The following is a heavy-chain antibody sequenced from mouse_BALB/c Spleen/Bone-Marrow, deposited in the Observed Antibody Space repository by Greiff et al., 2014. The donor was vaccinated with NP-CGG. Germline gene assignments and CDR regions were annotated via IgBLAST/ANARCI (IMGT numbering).Heavy chain of an antibody. CDR2: IAPGSGTT. CDR3: ARYDYAMEH. V-gene: IGHV1S41*01. J-gene: IGHJ4*01. Sequence: DLVKPGASVKLSCKASGYTFTNFWINWIKQRPGQGLEWIGRIAPGSGTTYYNEMFKGKATLTVDTSSSTAYIQLSSLSSEDSAVYFCARYDYAMEHWGQGTSVTVSS. CDR1: GYTFTNFW. D-gene: IGHD2-3*01.